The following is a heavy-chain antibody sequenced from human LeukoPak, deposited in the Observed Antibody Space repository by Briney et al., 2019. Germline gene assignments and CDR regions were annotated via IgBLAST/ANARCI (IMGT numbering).Heavy chain of an antibody. CDR2: IYTSGST. V-gene: IGHV4-61*02. CDR1: GGSISSGSYY. J-gene: IGHJ5*02. Sequence: PSETQSLTCTVSGGSISSGSYYWSWIRQPAGKGLEWIGRIYTSGSTNYNPSLKSRVTISVDTSKNQFSLKLSSVTAADTAVYYCARVLRGVNWFDPWGQGTLVTVSS. D-gene: IGHD3-10*01. CDR3: ARVLRGVNWFDP.